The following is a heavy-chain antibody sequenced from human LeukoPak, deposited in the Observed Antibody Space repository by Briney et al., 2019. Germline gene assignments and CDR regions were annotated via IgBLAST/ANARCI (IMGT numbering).Heavy chain of an antibody. J-gene: IGHJ4*02. Sequence: GGSLRLSCAASGFTFSSYWMHWVRQAPGKGLVWVSRINSDGSSTSYADSVKGRFTISRDNSKNTLYLQMNSLRAEDTAVYYCARDPSKTGAYFDYWGQGTLVTVSS. V-gene: IGHV3-74*01. D-gene: IGHD1-14*01. CDR3: ARDPSKTGAYFDY. CDR2: INSDGSST. CDR1: GFTFSSYW.